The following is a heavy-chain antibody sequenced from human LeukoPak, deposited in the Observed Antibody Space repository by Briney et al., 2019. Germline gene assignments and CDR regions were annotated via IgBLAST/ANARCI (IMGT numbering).Heavy chain of an antibody. CDR2: IIPIFGTA. V-gene: IGHV1-69*06. Sequence: GASVKVSCKSSGYTFTSYGISWVRQAPGQGLEWMGGIIPIFGTANYAQKFQGRVTITADKSTSTAYMELSSLRSEDTAVYYCARWYYYDSSGYDDAFDIWGQGTMVTVSS. CDR3: ARWYYYDSSGYDDAFDI. D-gene: IGHD3-22*01. CDR1: GYTFTSYG. J-gene: IGHJ3*02.